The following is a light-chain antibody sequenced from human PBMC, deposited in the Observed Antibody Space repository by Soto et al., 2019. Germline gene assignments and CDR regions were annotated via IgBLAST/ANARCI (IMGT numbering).Light chain of an antibody. CDR3: PQYNNXPPFT. Sequence: EIVMTQSPATLSVSPGERATLSCRASQSVSSNLAWYQQKPGQAPRLLIYGASTRATGIPARFSGSGSGTEFTLTISSLQSGDFAVYDCPQYNNXPPFTFGQGTRLEIK. V-gene: IGKV3-15*01. J-gene: IGKJ5*01. CDR1: QSVSSN. CDR2: GAS.